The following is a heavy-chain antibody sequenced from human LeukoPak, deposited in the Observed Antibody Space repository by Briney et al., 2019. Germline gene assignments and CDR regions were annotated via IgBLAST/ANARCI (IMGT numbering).Heavy chain of an antibody. CDR2: INTNTGNP. D-gene: IGHD1-26*01. J-gene: IGHJ4*02. CDR1: GYTFTSYG. Sequence: ASVKVSCKASGYTFTSYGISWVRQAPGQGLEWMGWINTNTGNPTYAQGFTGRFAFSLDTSVSTAYLQISSLKAEDTAVYYCARGVGATNYWGQGTLVTVSS. V-gene: IGHV7-4-1*02. CDR3: ARGVGATNY.